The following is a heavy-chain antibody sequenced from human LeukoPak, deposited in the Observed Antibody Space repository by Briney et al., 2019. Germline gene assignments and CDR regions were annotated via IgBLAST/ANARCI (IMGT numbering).Heavy chain of an antibody. D-gene: IGHD4-23*01. CDR1: GFTFSSYG. Sequence: PGGSLRLSCAASGFTFSSYGMHWVRQAPGKGLEWVSGINWNGGSTGYADSVKGRFTISRDNAKNSLYLQMNSLRAEDTALYHCARDLQWSYAFDIWGQGTMVTVSS. CDR2: INWNGGST. J-gene: IGHJ3*02. V-gene: IGHV3-20*01. CDR3: ARDLQWSYAFDI.